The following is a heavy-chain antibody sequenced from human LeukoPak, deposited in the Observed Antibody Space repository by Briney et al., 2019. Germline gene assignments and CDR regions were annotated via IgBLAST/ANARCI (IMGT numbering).Heavy chain of an antibody. Sequence: KPSETLSLTCTVSGVSISSYYWSWIRQPPGKGLEWIGYIYYSGSTNYNPSLKSRVTISVDTSKNQFSLKLSSVTAADTAVYYCARAGMTTVTTINYYYYYGMDVWGQGTTVTVSS. V-gene: IGHV4-59*01. CDR2: IYYSGST. CDR3: ARAGMTTVTTINYYYYYGMDV. CDR1: GVSISSYY. D-gene: IGHD4-17*01. J-gene: IGHJ6*02.